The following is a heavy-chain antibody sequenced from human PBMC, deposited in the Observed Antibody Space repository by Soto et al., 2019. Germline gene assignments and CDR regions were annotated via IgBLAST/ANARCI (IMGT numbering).Heavy chain of an antibody. V-gene: IGHV3-7*01. CDR1: GFTFSSYW. CDR2: IKQDGSEK. Sequence: EVQLVESGGGLVQPGGSLRLSCAASGFTFSSYWMSWVRQAPGKGLERVANIKQDGSEKYYVDSVKGRVTIARDNAENALYLQMISLRAEDAAVYYCASPLWRDTTVYQLCDFDRGGRDTLVTVSS. J-gene: IGHJ2*01. CDR3: ASPLWRDTTVYQLCDFDR. D-gene: IGHD2-2*01.